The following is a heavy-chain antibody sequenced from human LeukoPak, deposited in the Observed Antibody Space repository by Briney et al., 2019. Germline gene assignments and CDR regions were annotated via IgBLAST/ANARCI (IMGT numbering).Heavy chain of an antibody. CDR3: ASYGSGSAFYYYYYMDV. V-gene: IGHV1-46*01. CDR1: GYTFTSYY. D-gene: IGHD3-10*01. CDR2: INPSGGST. Sequence: GASVKVSCKASGYTFTSYYMHWVRQAPGQGLEWMGIINPSGGSTSYAQKFQGRVTMTRDTSTSTVYMELSSLRSDDTAVYYCASYGSGSAFYYYYYMDVWGKGTTVTVSS. J-gene: IGHJ6*03.